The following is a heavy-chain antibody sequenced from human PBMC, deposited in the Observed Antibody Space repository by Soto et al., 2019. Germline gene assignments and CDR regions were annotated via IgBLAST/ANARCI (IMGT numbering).Heavy chain of an antibody. Sequence: PSETLSLTCTVSGCSISSSSYYWGWIRQPPGKGLEWIGSIYYSGSTYYNPSLKSRVTISVDTSKNQFSLKLSSVTAADTAVYYCARIGPGITGTTGLYYYGMDVWGKGTTVTVSS. CDR2: IYYSGST. D-gene: IGHD1-7*01. J-gene: IGHJ6*04. CDR1: GCSISSSSYY. CDR3: ARIGPGITGTTGLYYYGMDV. V-gene: IGHV4-39*01.